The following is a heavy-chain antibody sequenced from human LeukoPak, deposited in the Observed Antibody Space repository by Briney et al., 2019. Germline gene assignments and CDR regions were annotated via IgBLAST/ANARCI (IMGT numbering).Heavy chain of an antibody. Sequence: ASVKVSCKASGYTFTSYDINWVRQATGQGLEWMGWMNPNSGNTGYARKFQRRGTMTRNTSISTAYMELRSLRSEDTAVYYCARGGTAYYYGSGSSYFDYWGQGTLVTVSS. CDR3: ARGGTAYYYGSGSSYFDY. CDR2: MNPNSGNT. V-gene: IGHV1-8*01. D-gene: IGHD3-10*01. CDR1: GYTFTSYD. J-gene: IGHJ4*02.